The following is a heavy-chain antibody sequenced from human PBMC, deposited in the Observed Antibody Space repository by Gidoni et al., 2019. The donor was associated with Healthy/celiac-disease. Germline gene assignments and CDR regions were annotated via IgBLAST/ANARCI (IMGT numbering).Heavy chain of an antibody. Sequence: VQLVQSGAEVKKPVASVQVSCQASGYTFTSYYMHWVRQDPGQGLEWMGIINPSGGSTSYAQKFQGRVTMTRDTSTSTVYMELSSLRAEDTAVYYCARAVSGYDFYAFDYWGQGTLVTGSS. CDR3: ARAVSGYDFYAFDY. V-gene: IGHV1-46*01. D-gene: IGHD5-12*01. CDR2: INPSGGST. CDR1: GYTFTSYY. J-gene: IGHJ4*02.